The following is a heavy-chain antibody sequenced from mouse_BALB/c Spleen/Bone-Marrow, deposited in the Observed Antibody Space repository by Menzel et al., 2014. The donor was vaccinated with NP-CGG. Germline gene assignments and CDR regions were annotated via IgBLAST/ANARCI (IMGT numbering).Heavy chain of an antibody. CDR1: GYTFTSYW. Sequence: QVQLQQPGAELVKPGASVKLSCKASGYTFTSYWMHWVKQRPGQGLEWIGEIDPSDSNTNHNQNFKGKATLTADKSSNTAYMQLSNLTSEDSAVYYCARWRARAIFWFAYWGQGTLVTVSA. CDR3: ARWRARAIFWFAY. D-gene: IGHD3-1*01. CDR2: IDPSDSNT. J-gene: IGHJ3*01. V-gene: IGHV1-69*02.